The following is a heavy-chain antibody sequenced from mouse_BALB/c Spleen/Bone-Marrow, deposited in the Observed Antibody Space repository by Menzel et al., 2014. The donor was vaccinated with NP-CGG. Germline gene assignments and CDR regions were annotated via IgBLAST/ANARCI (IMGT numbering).Heavy chain of an antibody. CDR1: GFSLANYG. Sequence: VMLVESGPGLVAPSQSLSIPCTVSGFSLANYGVHWVRQPPGKGLEWLGVIWTGGSTNYNSALMSRLSFSKDNSKSQVFLKMNSLQTDDRATYYCARGYGNYGYAMDYWGQGTSVTVSS. D-gene: IGHD2-1*01. J-gene: IGHJ4*01. CDR2: IWTGGST. V-gene: IGHV2-9*02. CDR3: ARGYGNYGYAMDY.